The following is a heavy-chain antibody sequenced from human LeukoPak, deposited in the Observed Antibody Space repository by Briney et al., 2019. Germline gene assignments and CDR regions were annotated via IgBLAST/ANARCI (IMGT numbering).Heavy chain of an antibody. CDR1: GYTFTSYG. D-gene: IGHD3-10*01. CDR3: ARDGYGSGKGYFDY. V-gene: IGHV1-18*01. CDR2: ISAYNGNT. Sequence: ASVKVSCKASGYTFTSYGISWVRQAPGQGLEWMGWISAYNGNTNYAQKLQGRVTMTTDTSTSTAYMELRSLRSDDAAVYYCARDGYGSGKGYFDYWGQGTLVTVSS. J-gene: IGHJ4*02.